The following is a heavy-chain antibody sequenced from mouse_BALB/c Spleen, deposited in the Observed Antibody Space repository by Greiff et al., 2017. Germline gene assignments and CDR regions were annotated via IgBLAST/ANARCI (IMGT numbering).Heavy chain of an antibody. CDR3: TPYGNYGGGFDY. CDR2: IRLKSNNYAT. CDR1: GFTFSNYW. D-gene: IGHD2-1*01. J-gene: IGHJ2*01. Sequence: EVKLVESGGGLVQPGGSMKLSCVASGFTFSNYWMNWVRQSPEKGLEWVAEIRLKSNNYATHYAESVKGRFTISRDDSKSSVYLQMNNLRAEDTGIYYCTPYGNYGGGFDYWGQGTTLTVSS. V-gene: IGHV6-6*02.